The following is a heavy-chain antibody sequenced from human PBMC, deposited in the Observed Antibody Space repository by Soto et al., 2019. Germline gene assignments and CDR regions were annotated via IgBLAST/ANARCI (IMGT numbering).Heavy chain of an antibody. J-gene: IGHJ6*02. V-gene: IGHV3-30*18. CDR3: AKGGNYYYGLDV. CDR2: ISYDGSNK. D-gene: IGHD1-26*01. Sequence: PGGSLRLSCAASGFTFSSYGMHWVRQAPGKGLEWVAVISYDGSNKYYADSVKGRFTISRDNSKNTLYLQMNSLRAEDTAVYYCAKGGNYYYGLDVWGPGTTVTVSS. CDR1: GFTFSSYG.